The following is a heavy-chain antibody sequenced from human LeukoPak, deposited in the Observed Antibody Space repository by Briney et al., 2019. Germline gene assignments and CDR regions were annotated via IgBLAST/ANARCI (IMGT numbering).Heavy chain of an antibody. CDR2: ISYDGSNK. CDR1: GFTFSSYA. Sequence: GGSLRLSCAASGFTFSSYAMHWVRQAPGKGLEWVAVISYDGSNKYYADSVKGRFTISRDNSKNTLYLQMNSLRSEDTAVHYCARGNIVSTITEVDYWGQGTLVTVSS. CDR3: ARGNIVSTITEVDY. V-gene: IGHV3-30*04. D-gene: IGHD5/OR15-5a*01. J-gene: IGHJ4*02.